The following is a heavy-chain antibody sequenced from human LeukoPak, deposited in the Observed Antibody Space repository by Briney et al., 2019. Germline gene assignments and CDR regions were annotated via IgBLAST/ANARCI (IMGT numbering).Heavy chain of an antibody. D-gene: IGHD2-2*01. CDR3: ARSTYCSSTSCYYHY. CDR1: GGTFSSYA. J-gene: IGHJ4*02. CDR2: IIPIFGTA. V-gene: IGHV1-69*05. Sequence: ASVKVSCKASGGTFSSYAISWVRQAPGQGLEWMGGIIPIFGTANYAQKFQGRVTITTDESTSTAYMELSSLRSEGTAVYYCARSTYCSSTSCYYHYWGQGTLVTVSS.